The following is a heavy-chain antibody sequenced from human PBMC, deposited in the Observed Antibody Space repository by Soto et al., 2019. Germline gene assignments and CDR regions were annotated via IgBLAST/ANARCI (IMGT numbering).Heavy chain of an antibody. CDR1: GGSVSSGSYY. V-gene: IGHV4-61*01. CDR2: IYNNGST. J-gene: IGHJ5*02. D-gene: IGHD1-26*01. CDR3: ARRDPEWELGGGWFDP. Sequence: PSETLSLTCSISGGSVSSGSYYWSWIRQPPGKGLEWIGYIYNNGSTNYKSSLKSRVTISVDTSKNQFSLKLSFVTAADTAVYYCARRDPEWELGGGWFDPWGHGTLVTV.